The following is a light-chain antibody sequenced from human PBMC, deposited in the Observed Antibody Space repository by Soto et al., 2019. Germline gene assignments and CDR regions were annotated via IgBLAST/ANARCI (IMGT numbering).Light chain of an antibody. CDR1: SSNIGTNF. CDR3: AAWDDSLSALV. CDR2: RNN. Sequence: QSVLTQPPSASGTPGQRVTISCSGGSSNIGTNFVSWYQQLPGTAPKLLIHRNNQRPSGVPDRFSGSRSGTSAPLAISGLRSEDEADYFCAAWDDSLSALVFGGGTKLNVL. J-gene: IGLJ2*01. V-gene: IGLV1-47*01.